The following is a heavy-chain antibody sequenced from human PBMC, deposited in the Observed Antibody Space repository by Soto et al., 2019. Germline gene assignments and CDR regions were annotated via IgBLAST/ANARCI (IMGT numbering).Heavy chain of an antibody. Sequence: EVQLLESGGGLVQPGGSLRLSCAASGFTFSDYAMSWVRQAPGKGLEWVSSVVGSGDRTYYPDSVRGRFTISRDNSKNTLDLQMDSLGAEDTALYYCAKAAGGNCGSSCCVHFTSWGQGTLVTVSS. CDR2: VVGSGDRT. CDR3: AKAAGGNCGSSCCVHFTS. D-gene: IGHD2-15*01. V-gene: IGHV3-23*01. CDR1: GFTFSDYA. J-gene: IGHJ4*02.